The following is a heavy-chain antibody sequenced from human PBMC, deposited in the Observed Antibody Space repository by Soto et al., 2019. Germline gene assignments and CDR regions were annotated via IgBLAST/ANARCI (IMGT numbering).Heavy chain of an antibody. V-gene: IGHV3-30-3*01. J-gene: IGHJ6*02. Sequence: QVQLVESGGGVVQPGRFRRFSCAASGFTFSSYAMYWVRQAPGKGLEWVAVISYDGSNKYYADSVKGRFTISRDNSKNTLYLQMNSLRAEDTAVFYCARETDYYGSGTSYYYGMDVWGQGTTVTVSS. CDR1: GFTFSSYA. CDR3: ARETDYYGSGTSYYYGMDV. CDR2: ISYDGSNK. D-gene: IGHD3-10*01.